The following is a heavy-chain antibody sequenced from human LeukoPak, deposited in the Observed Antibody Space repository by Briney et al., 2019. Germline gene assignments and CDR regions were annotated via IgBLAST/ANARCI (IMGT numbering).Heavy chain of an antibody. CDR1: GYTFTSYY. Sequence: ASAKVSCKASGYTFTSYYMHWVRQAPGQGLEWMGIINPSGGSTSYAQKFQGRVTMTRSTSTSTVYMKLSSLRSEDTAVYYCARGHGSGSTYYYYYYGRDVWGQGTTVTVSS. J-gene: IGHJ6*02. V-gene: IGHV1-46*01. CDR3: ARGHGSGSTYYYYYYGRDV. D-gene: IGHD3-10*01. CDR2: INPSGGST.